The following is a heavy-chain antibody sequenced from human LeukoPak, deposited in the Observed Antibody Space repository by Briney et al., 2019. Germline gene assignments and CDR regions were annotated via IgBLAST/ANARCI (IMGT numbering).Heavy chain of an antibody. V-gene: IGHV3-66*01. J-gene: IGHJ4*02. Sequence: GGSLRLSCAASGFIVSSNYMSWVRQARGRGLEWVSVIYSGGSTYYADSVEGRFTISRDNSKNTLYPQMNRLRAEATAVYYCARGGPAAGRFDYWRQGPLLPVSS. CDR1: GFIVSSNY. D-gene: IGHD6-13*01. CDR2: IYSGGST. CDR3: ARGGPAAGRFDY.